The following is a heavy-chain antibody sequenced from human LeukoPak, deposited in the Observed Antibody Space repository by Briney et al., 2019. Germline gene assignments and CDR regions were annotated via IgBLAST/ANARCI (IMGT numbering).Heavy chain of an antibody. D-gene: IGHD4-23*01. CDR2: IRYDGSNK. J-gene: IGHJ4*02. V-gene: IGHV3-30*02. CDR3: AKEHEISPWYGGNSASIGY. Sequence: PGGSLRLACAASGFTFSSYGMHWVRQAPGQGLEWVASIRYDGSNKYYADSVKGRFTISRDNSKNTLYLQMNSLRAEDTAVYYCAKEHEISPWYGGNSASIGYWGQGTLVTVSS. CDR1: GFTFSSYG.